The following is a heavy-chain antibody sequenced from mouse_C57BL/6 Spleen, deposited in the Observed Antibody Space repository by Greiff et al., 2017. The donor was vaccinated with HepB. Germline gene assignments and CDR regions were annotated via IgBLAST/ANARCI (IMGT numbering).Heavy chain of an antibody. CDR3: ARRGYYMDY. V-gene: IGHV5S21*01. Sequence: EVKVVESGEGLVKPGGSLKLSCAASGFTFSSYAMSWVRQTPEQRLEWVAYISSGGDYIYYADTVKGRFTISRDNARNTLYLQMSSLKSEDTAMYYCARRGYYMDYWGQGTSVTVSS. D-gene: IGHD1-1*01. CDR2: ISSGGDYI. J-gene: IGHJ4*01. CDR1: GFTFSSYA.